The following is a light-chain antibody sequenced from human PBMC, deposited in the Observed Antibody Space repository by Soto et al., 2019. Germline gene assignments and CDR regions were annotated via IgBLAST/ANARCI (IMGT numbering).Light chain of an antibody. CDR1: QSVIIY. Sequence: EIGLTQSPATLSLSPVERATLSFRASQSVIIYLAWYQQKNGQAPRLLIYDASNWATGIPARLSGSGYGTDLTITISSIETEDFEVYYCQQRSNWPLTFGGGTKVDIK. J-gene: IGKJ4*01. V-gene: IGKV3-11*01. CDR2: DAS. CDR3: QQRSNWPLT.